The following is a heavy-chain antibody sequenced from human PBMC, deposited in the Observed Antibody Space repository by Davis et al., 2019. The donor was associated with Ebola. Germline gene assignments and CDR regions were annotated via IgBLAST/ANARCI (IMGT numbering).Heavy chain of an antibody. Sequence: GESLKISCKGSGHSFTNYWIAWVRQKSGGGLEWMGIIYPSDSDTRYSPSFQGQVIISADQSISTAYLQWRSLRASDTAIYYCARQESLYGWSDYWGQGTLVTVSS. V-gene: IGHV5-51*01. CDR1: GHSFTNYW. D-gene: IGHD3-10*01. J-gene: IGHJ4*02. CDR2: IYPSDSDT. CDR3: ARQESLYGWSDY.